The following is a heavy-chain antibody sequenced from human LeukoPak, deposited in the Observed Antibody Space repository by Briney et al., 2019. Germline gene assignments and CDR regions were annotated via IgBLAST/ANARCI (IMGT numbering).Heavy chain of an antibody. V-gene: IGHV4-34*01. CDR1: GGSFSGYY. D-gene: IGHD6-19*01. CDR2: INHSGST. CDR3: ARGEYSSGEKDY. Sequence: KPSETLSLTCAVYGGSFSGYYWSWIRQPPGKGLEWIGEINHSGSTNYNPSLKSRVTISVDTSKNQFSLKLSSVTAADTAVYYCARGEYSSGEKDYWGQGTLVTVSS. J-gene: IGHJ4*02.